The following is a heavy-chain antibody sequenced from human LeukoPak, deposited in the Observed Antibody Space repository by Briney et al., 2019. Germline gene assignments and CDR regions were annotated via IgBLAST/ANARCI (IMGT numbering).Heavy chain of an antibody. V-gene: IGHV1-69*05. CDR3: ARGAVGGYYYMDV. J-gene: IGHJ6*03. Sequence: SVKVSCKASGGTFSSYAISWVRQAPGQGLEWMGGIIPIFGTANNAQKFQGRVTITTDESTSTAYMELSSLRTEDTDVYYCARGAVGGYYYMDVWGKGTTVTVSS. CDR2: IIPIFGTA. CDR1: GGTFSSYA. D-gene: IGHD3-16*01.